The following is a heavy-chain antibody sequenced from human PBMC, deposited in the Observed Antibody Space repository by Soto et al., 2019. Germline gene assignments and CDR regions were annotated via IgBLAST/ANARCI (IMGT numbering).Heavy chain of an antibody. CDR1: GYTFTGYY. CDR2: INPNSGGT. CDR3: ARVMTERDGENGDYYYYGMDV. J-gene: IGHJ6*02. Sequence: ASVKVSCKASGYTFTGYYMHWVRQAPGQGLEWMGWINPNSGGTNYAQKFQGWVTMTRDTSISTAYMELSRLRSDDTAVYYCARVMTERDGENGDYYYYGMDVWGQGTTVTVSS. V-gene: IGHV1-2*04. D-gene: IGHD4-17*01.